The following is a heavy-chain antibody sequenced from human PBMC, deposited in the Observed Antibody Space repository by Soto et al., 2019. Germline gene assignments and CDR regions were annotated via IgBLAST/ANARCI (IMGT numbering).Heavy chain of an antibody. D-gene: IGHD1-26*01. CDR3: XXXGXRGDYYYGMDV. Sequence: QVQLVQSGAEVKKPGSSVKVSCKASGGTFSSYAISWVRQAPGQGLEWMGGIIPIFGTANYAQKFQGRVTXXXXXXXXXXXXXXXXXXXXXXXXXXXXXXGXRGDYYYGMDVWGQGTTVTV. CDR2: IIPIFGTA. J-gene: IGHJ6*02. CDR1: GGTFSSYA. V-gene: IGHV1-69*05.